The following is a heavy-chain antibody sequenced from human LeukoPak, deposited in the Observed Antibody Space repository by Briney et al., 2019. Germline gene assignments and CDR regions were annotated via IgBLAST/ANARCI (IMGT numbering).Heavy chain of an antibody. J-gene: IGHJ6*03. V-gene: IGHV1-69*06. CDR2: IIPIFGTA. CDR3: ARETSQKGAHCMDV. Sequence: ASVKVSCKASGGTFSSYAISWVRQAPGQGLEWMGGIIPIFGTANYAQKFQGRVTITADKSTSTAYMELSSLRSEDTAVYYCARETSQKGAHCMDVWGKGTTVTISS. D-gene: IGHD3-16*01. CDR1: GGTFSSYA.